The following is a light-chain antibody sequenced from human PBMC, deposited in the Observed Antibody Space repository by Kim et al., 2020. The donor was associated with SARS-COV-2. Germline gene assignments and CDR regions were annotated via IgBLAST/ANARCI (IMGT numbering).Light chain of an antibody. Sequence: ASVGDIVTITCRASQGISRSLAWYQQKPGKAPELLIYDASTLQRGVPSGFSGSGSGTEFTLTITTLQPEDFATYYCQQHNAYPPTFGGGTKVDIK. CDR1: QGISRS. CDR3: QQHNAYPPT. J-gene: IGKJ4*01. CDR2: DAS. V-gene: IGKV1-9*01.